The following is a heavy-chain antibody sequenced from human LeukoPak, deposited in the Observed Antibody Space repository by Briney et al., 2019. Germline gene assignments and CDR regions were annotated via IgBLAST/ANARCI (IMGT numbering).Heavy chain of an antibody. V-gene: IGHV3-21*01. D-gene: IGHD6-13*01. Sequence: GGSLRLSCAASGFTFSSYTMNWVRQAPGKGLDWVSSISSSSSYIYYADSVKGRFTISRDNAKKSPYLQMNSLRADDTAVYYCAREGSGMLDVWGKGTTVTISS. CDR2: ISSSSSYI. CDR3: AREGSGMLDV. CDR1: GFTFSSYT. J-gene: IGHJ6*04.